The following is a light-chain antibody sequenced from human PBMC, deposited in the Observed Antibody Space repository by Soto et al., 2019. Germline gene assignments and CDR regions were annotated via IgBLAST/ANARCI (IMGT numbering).Light chain of an antibody. J-gene: IGKJ5*01. CDR1: QGLKF. V-gene: IGKV1-12*01. CDR2: EAT. Sequence: DIQMTQSPSSVPASVGDTVTITCRASQGLKFLAWYQQKPGKAPRLLIYEATNLQSGVPPRFSGSGSGTDFTITISRLQPEDFATYFCQQENSFPITFGQGTRLEIK. CDR3: QQENSFPIT.